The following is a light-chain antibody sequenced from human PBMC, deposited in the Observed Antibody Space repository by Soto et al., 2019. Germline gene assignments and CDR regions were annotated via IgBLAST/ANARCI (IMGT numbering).Light chain of an antibody. CDR3: SSFAGNNNL. CDR1: SSDVGGYDL. CDR2: EVA. J-gene: IGLJ2*01. Sequence: QSVLTQPPSASGSPGQSVTISCTGTSSDVGGYDLVSWYQQHPGKAPKLILYEVAKRPSGVPARFSGSKSGNTASLTVSGLQADDESDYYCSSFAGNNNLFGGGTKVTVL. V-gene: IGLV2-8*01.